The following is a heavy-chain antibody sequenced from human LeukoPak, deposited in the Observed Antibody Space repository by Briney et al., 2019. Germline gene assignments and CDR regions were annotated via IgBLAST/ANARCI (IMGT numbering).Heavy chain of an antibody. CDR2: IYTSGST. J-gene: IGHJ4*02. V-gene: IGHV4-61*02. Sequence: SETLSLTCTVSGGSISSGSYYWSWIRQPAGKGLEWIGRIYTSGSTNYNPSPKSRVTISVDTSKNQFSLKLSSVTAADTAVYYCARQSDWAKNYFDYWGQGTLVTVSS. CDR1: GGSISSGSYY. D-gene: IGHD3-9*01. CDR3: ARQSDWAKNYFDY.